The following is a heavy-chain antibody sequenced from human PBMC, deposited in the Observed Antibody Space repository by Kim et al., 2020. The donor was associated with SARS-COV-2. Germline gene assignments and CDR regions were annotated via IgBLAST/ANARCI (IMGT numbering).Heavy chain of an antibody. J-gene: IGHJ4*01. V-gene: IGHV4-39*01. D-gene: IGHD5-12*01. CDR2: IYYSGST. CDR1: GGSISSSSYY. Sequence: SETLSLTCTVSGGSISSSSYYWGWIRQPPGKGLEWIGSIYYSGSTYYNPSLKSRVTISVDTSKNQFSLKLSSVTAADTAVYYCARTTGGYSGYAIYYFD. CDR3: ARTTGGYSGYAIYYFD.